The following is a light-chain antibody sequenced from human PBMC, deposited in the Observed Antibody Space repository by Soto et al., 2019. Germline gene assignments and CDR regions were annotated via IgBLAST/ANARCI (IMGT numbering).Light chain of an antibody. CDR3: CSYAPSSTTRI. CDR1: SSDGGSYNL. Sequence: QSVLTQPASVSGSPGQSITISCTVTSSDGGSYNLVSWYQQPPCKAPKLMCPEVSRRPSSDSHRFSRSKSGNAAPPTTSALQAEDDSDYYCCSYAPSSTTRIIANGTKVTVL. J-gene: IGLJ1*01. V-gene: IGLV2-23*02. CDR2: EVS.